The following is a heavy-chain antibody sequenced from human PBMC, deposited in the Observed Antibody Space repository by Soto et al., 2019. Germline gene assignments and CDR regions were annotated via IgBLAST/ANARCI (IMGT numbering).Heavy chain of an antibody. V-gene: IGHV4-30-4*01. CDR1: GGSISSGDYY. CDR3: ARGVVVVTAILSSNAFDI. D-gene: IGHD2-21*02. CDR2: IYYSGST. J-gene: IGHJ3*02. Sequence: QVQLQESGPGLVKPSQTLSLTCTVSGGSISSGDYYWSWIRQPPGKGLEWIGYIYYSGSTYYNPYLQSRVTISVDTSKNQFSLKLSSVTAADTAVYYCARGVVVVTAILSSNAFDIWGQGTMVTVSS.